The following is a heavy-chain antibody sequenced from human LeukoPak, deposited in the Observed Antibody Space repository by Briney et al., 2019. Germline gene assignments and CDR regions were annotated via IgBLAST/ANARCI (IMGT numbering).Heavy chain of an antibody. CDR3: VREAGYCAPVCYKSNWFDP. Sequence: GGSLRRSCSGSGFPFSGHAMSWVRQPPGKGLECGTAIINGNTYYEGSVRGRFTIYRDDSENTVYMKMNSLRDEDTALYYCVREAGYCAPVCYKSNWFDPWGQGTLVTVSS. J-gene: IGHJ5*02. CDR1: GFPFSGHA. D-gene: IGHD2-15*01. V-gene: IGHV3-23*01. CDR2: IINGNT.